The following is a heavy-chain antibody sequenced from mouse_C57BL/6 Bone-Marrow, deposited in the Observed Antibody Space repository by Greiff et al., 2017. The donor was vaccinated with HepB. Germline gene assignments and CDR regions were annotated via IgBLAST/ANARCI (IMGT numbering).Heavy chain of an antibody. CDR3: ARELGLRFAY. CDR1: GYTFTSYW. Sequence: QVQLKQPGAELVMPGASVKLSCKASGYTFTSYWIHWVKQRPGQGLEWIGEIDPSDSYTNYNQKFKGKSTLTVDKSSSTAYMQLSSLTSEDSAVYYCARELGLRFAYWGQGTLVTVSA. J-gene: IGHJ3*01. V-gene: IGHV1-69*01. D-gene: IGHD3-1*01. CDR2: IDPSDSYT.